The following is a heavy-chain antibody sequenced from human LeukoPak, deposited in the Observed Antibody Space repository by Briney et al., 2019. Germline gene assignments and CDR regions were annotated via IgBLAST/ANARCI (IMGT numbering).Heavy chain of an antibody. J-gene: IGHJ3*02. CDR1: GGTFSSYA. Sequence: SVKVSCKASGGTFSSYAISWVRQAPGQGLEWMGRIIPILGIANYAQKFQGRVTITADKSTSTAYMELSSLRSEDTAVYYCAREGTYYDINGGGGAFDIWGQGTMVTVSS. CDR2: IIPILGIA. D-gene: IGHD3-9*01. V-gene: IGHV1-69*04. CDR3: AREGTYYDINGGGGAFDI.